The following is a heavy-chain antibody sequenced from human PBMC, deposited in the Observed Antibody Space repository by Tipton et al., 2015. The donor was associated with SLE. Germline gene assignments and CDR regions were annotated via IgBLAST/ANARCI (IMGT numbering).Heavy chain of an antibody. V-gene: IGHV4-31*03. CDR2: IYNSGGT. J-gene: IGHJ4*02. Sequence: TLSLTCTVSGGSISTGGYYWSWIRQHPGKGLEWIGYIYNSGGTDYNPSLKSRVTISADTSKNHFSLNLSSVTAADTAVYYCARGGVGGYDYFDYWGQGALVNASS. D-gene: IGHD5-12*01. CDR3: ARGGVGGYDYFDY. CDR1: GGSISTGGYY.